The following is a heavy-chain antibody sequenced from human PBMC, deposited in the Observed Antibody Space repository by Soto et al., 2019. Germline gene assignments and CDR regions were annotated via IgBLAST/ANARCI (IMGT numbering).Heavy chain of an antibody. D-gene: IGHD3-3*01. J-gene: IGHJ4*02. CDR2: ISSGGST. Sequence: EVQLVESGGGLVQPGGSLRLSCAASGFTVSNLYMTWVRQAPGKGLQWVAVISSGGSTYYADSVKGRFTISRDNSKNTLYLQMNSLRAEDTAVYYCARDTLGGAYDFFPGGQGTLVTVSS. V-gene: IGHV3-66*01. CDR1: GFTVSNLY. CDR3: ARDTLGGAYDFFP.